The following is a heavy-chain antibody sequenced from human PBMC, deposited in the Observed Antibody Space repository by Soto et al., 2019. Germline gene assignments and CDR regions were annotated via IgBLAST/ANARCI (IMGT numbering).Heavy chain of an antibody. Sequence: GGSLRLSCAASGFTFSTYGMHWVRQAPGKGLEWVAAIWYDGSNKYYVDSVKGRFTISRDNSKNTLFLQMNSLRAEDTAVYYCARDYCGGDCYWFDPWGQGTLVTVSS. CDR3: ARDYCGGDCYWFDP. D-gene: IGHD2-21*02. CDR1: GFTFSTYG. J-gene: IGHJ5*02. CDR2: IWYDGSNK. V-gene: IGHV3-33*01.